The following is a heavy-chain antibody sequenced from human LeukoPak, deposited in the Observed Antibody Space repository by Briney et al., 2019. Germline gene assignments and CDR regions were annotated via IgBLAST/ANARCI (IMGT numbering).Heavy chain of an antibody. Sequence: SGPTVVNPTRTLTLTCTCSGFSLSTSGMYVSWIRQPPGKALEWLARIDWDDAKYYSTSLKTRLTISKDTSKNQVVLTMTNMDPVDTATYYCARENNYGYDYWGQGTLVTVSS. CDR2: IDWDDAK. CDR1: GFSLSTSGMY. D-gene: IGHD5-18*01. J-gene: IGHJ4*02. V-gene: IGHV2-70*11. CDR3: ARENNYGYDY.